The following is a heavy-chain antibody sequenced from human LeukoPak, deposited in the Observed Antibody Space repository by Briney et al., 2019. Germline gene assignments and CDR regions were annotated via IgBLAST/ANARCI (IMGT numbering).Heavy chain of an antibody. D-gene: IGHD3-10*01. V-gene: IGHV1-69*13. J-gene: IGHJ6*03. CDR2: IIPIFGTA. CDR1: GYTFTSYG. CDR3: AGRGITMVRGVNYYMDV. Sequence: GASVKVSCKASGYTFTSYGISWVRQAPGQGLEWMGGIIPIFGTANYAQKFQGRVTITADESTSTAYMELSSLRSEDTAVYYCAGRGITMVRGVNYYMDVWGKGTTVTISS.